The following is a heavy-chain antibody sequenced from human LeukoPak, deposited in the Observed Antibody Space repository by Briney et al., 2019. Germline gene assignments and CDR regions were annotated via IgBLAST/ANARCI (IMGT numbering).Heavy chain of an antibody. Sequence: GGSLRLSCAASGFTFSSYAMSWVRQAPGKGLEWVSAISGSGGSTYYADSVKGRFTISRDNAKNSLYLQMNSLRAEDTAVYYCAREDCSSTSCYNADYWGQGTLVTVSS. CDR2: ISGSGGST. D-gene: IGHD2-2*02. CDR1: GFTFSSYA. J-gene: IGHJ4*02. V-gene: IGHV3-23*01. CDR3: AREDCSSTSCYNADY.